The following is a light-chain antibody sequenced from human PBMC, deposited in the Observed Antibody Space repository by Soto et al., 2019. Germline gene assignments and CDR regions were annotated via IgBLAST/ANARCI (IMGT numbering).Light chain of an antibody. V-gene: IGLV1-40*01. CDR2: GNS. CDR1: SSNIGAGYD. Sequence: QSVLTQPPSVSGAPGQRVTISCTGRSSNIGAGYDVHWYQQLPGTAPKLLIYGNSNRPSGVPDRFSGSKSGPSASLAITGLQAEDEADYYCQSYDSSLSDVVFGGGTKLTVL. J-gene: IGLJ2*01. CDR3: QSYDSSLSDVV.